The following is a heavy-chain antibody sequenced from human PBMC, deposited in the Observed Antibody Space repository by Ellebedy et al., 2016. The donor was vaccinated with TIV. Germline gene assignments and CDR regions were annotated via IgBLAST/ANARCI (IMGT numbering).Heavy chain of an antibody. CDR3: AAARYYDILTGYYLDAFDI. D-gene: IGHD3-9*01. Sequence: ASVKVSXXASGFTFTSSAVQWVRQARGQRLEWIGWIVVGSGNTNYAQKFQERVTITRDMSTSTAYMGLSSLRSEDTAVYYCAAARYYDILTGYYLDAFDIWGQGTMVTVSS. CDR2: IVVGSGNT. V-gene: IGHV1-58*01. CDR1: GFTFTSSA. J-gene: IGHJ3*02.